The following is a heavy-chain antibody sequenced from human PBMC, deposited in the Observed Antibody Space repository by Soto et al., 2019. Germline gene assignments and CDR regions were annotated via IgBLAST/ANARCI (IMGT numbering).Heavy chain of an antibody. D-gene: IGHD1-1*01. CDR1: GYTFTGYY. Sequence: QVQLVQSGTEVKRPGDSVKVSCKASGYTFTGYYVHWVRQAPGQGLEWMGWINPNSGDTYLAQRFQGRVTMNRDTSIGTAYMELRGLTSDDTAVYYCAREPATAKPEGVDFWGQGTLVTVSS. V-gene: IGHV1-2*02. J-gene: IGHJ4*02. CDR2: INPNSGDT. CDR3: AREPATAKPEGVDF.